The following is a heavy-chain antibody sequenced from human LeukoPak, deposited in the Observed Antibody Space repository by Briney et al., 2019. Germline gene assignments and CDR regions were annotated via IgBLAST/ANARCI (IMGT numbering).Heavy chain of an antibody. CDR1: GYTFTSYD. Sequence: ASVKVSCKASGYTFTSYDINWVRQATGQGLEWMGWMNPNSGNTGYAQKFQGRVTMTRNTSISTAYMELSSLRSEDTAVYYCAIRIAVAGTAPYFDYWGQGTLVTVSS. V-gene: IGHV1-8*01. D-gene: IGHD6-19*01. CDR2: MNPNSGNT. CDR3: AIRIAVAGTAPYFDY. J-gene: IGHJ4*02.